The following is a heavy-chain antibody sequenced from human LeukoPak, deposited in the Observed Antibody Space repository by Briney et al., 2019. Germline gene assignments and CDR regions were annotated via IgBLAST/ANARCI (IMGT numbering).Heavy chain of an antibody. Sequence: GGSLRLSCAASGFTFSSYAMSWVRQAPGKGLEWVSAIGGNGGGTYYADSVKGRFTISRDNSKNTLYLQMNSLRAEDTAVYYCAKGYDYEIYYYYYYMDVWGKGTTVTVSS. V-gene: IGHV3-23*01. CDR3: AKGYDYEIYYYYYYMDV. CDR1: GFTFSSYA. CDR2: IGGNGGGT. D-gene: IGHD4-17*01. J-gene: IGHJ6*03.